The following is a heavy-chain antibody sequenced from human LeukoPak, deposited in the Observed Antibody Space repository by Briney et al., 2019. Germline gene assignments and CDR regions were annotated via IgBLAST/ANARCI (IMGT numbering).Heavy chain of an antibody. CDR3: ARHKEWILVRGLITKKGTPYKWFDP. D-gene: IGHD3-10*01. CDR2: INHSGGT. J-gene: IGHJ5*02. Sequence: SETLSLTCAVYGGSFSDSYWTWIRQPPGKGLEWIGEINHSGGTNYNPSLKSRVTISVDTSKNQFSLKLSSVTAADTAVYYCARHKEWILVRGLITKKGTPYKWFDPWGQGTLVTVSS. CDR1: GGSFSDSY. V-gene: IGHV4-34*01.